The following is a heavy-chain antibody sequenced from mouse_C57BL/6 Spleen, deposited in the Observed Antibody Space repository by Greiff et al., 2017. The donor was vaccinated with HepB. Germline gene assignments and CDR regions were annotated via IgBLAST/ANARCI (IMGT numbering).Heavy chain of an antibody. J-gene: IGHJ1*03. V-gene: IGHV1-76*01. Sequence: VKLMESGAELVRPGASVKLSCKASGYTFTDYYINWVKQRPGQGLEWIARIYPGSGNTYYNEKFKGKATLTAEKSSSTAYMQLSSLTSEDSAVYFCAYYDYHWYFDVWGTGTTVTVSS. D-gene: IGHD2-4*01. CDR3: AYYDYHWYFDV. CDR1: GYTFTDYY. CDR2: IYPGSGNT.